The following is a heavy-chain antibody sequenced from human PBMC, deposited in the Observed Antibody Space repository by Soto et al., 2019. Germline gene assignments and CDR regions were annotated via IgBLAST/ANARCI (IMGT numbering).Heavy chain of an antibody. Sequence: EVQLVESGGGWVQPGGSLRLSCAASGLTFSVYTMNWVRQAPGKGLHWVSYITGSGDRILFADSVKGRFSVSRDNAKNSLYLQMNSLRDEDTGVYYCTTSTGHLKHWGQGTLVSVSS. J-gene: IGHJ4*02. CDR3: TTSTGHLKH. V-gene: IGHV3-48*02. D-gene: IGHD2-8*02. CDR2: ITGSGDRI. CDR1: GLTFSVYT.